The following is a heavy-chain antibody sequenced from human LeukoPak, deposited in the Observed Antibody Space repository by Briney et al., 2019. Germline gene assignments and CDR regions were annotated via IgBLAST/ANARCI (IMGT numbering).Heavy chain of an antibody. CDR1: GGSFSSSY. CDR2: IHTSGST. Sequence: SETLSLTCTVLGGSFSSSYWSWIRQPAGKGLDWIGRIHTSGSTNYNPSLKSRVTMSVYTSKNQFSLRLSSVTASDTAVYYCARIYDFWSAYQYYFDYWGQGTLVTVSS. D-gene: IGHD3-3*01. V-gene: IGHV4-4*07. J-gene: IGHJ4*02. CDR3: ARIYDFWSAYQYYFDY.